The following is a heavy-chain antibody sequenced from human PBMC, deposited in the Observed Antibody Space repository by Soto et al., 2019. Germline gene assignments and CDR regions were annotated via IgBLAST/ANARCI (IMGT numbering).Heavy chain of an antibody. D-gene: IGHD3-9*01. Sequence: SETLSLTCTVSGGSISSSSYYWGWIRQPPGKRLEWFGSIFYSGNTYYNPSLKSRVTISVDTSKNQFSLKLSSVTAAETAVYYCARHDRSQYYDILIGQIDYWGQGTLVTVSS. CDR3: ARHDRSQYYDILIGQIDY. V-gene: IGHV4-39*01. CDR2: IFYSGNT. CDR1: GGSISSSSYY. J-gene: IGHJ4*02.